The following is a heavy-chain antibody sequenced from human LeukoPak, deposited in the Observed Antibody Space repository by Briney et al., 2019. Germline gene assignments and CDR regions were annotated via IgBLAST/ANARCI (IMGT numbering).Heavy chain of an antibody. J-gene: IGHJ5*02. CDR1: GFTFSTYD. CDR3: AKVTGIAARPKDWFDP. Sequence: GGSLRLSCAASGFTFSTYDMHWVRQGPGKGLEWVAIISYDGSNKYYADSVKGRFTISRDNSKNTLYLQMNSLRAEDTAVYYCAKVTGIAARPKDWFDPWGQGTLVTVSS. D-gene: IGHD6-6*01. CDR2: ISYDGSNK. V-gene: IGHV3-30*18.